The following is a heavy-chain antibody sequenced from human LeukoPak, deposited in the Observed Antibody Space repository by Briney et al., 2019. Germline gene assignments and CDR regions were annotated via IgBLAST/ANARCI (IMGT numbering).Heavy chain of an antibody. Sequence: PGGSLRLSCAASGFTFSSYWMSWVRQAPGKGLERVANIKQDGSEKYYVDSVKGRFTISRDNAKNSLYLQMNSLRAEDTAVYYWAKGTEAVAGYFDYWGQGTLVTVSS. V-gene: IGHV3-7*01. J-gene: IGHJ4*02. CDR1: GFTFSSYW. CDR2: IKQDGSEK. D-gene: IGHD6-19*01. CDR3: AKGTEAVAGYFDY.